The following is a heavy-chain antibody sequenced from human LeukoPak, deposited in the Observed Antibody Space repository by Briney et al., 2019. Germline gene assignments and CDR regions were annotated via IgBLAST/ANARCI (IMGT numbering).Heavy chain of an antibody. CDR2: IWYDGSNK. D-gene: IGHD6-13*01. CDR1: GFTFSSYG. V-gene: IGHV3-33*01. J-gene: IGHJ4*02. Sequence: PGGSLRLSCAASGFTFSSYGMHWVRQAPGKGLEWVAVIWYDGSNKYYADSVKGRFTISRDNSKNTLYLQMNSPRAEDTAVYYCASNAAAGTFDYWGQGTLVTVSS. CDR3: ASNAAAGTFDY.